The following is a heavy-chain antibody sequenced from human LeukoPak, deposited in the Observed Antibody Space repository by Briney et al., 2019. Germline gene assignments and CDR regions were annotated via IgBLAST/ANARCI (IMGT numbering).Heavy chain of an antibody. J-gene: IGHJ4*02. D-gene: IGHD4-11*01. V-gene: IGHV1-2*02. CDR1: GYSLQAYY. Sequence: ASVKVSCKASGYSLQAYYMHWVRRAPGQGLEWMGWINPSSGGTKYAQKFQGRVTMARDTSISTTYMELSRLTSDDTAVYYCARGLGLDYWGQGTLVTVSS. CDR2: INPSSGGT. CDR3: ARGLGLDY.